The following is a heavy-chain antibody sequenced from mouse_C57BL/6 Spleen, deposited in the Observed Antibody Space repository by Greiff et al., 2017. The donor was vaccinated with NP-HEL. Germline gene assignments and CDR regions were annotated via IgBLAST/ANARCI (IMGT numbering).Heavy chain of an antibody. D-gene: IGHD1-1*01. CDR3: AREYYGTWYFDV. J-gene: IGHJ1*03. Sequence: QVQLKQSGPGLVQPSQSLSITCTVSGFSLTSYGVHWVRQSPGKGLEWLGVIWSGGSTDYNAAFISRLSISKDNSKSQVFFKMNSLQADDAAIYYCAREYYGTWYFDVGGTGTTVTVSS. V-gene: IGHV2-2*01. CDR1: GFSLTSYG. CDR2: IWSGGST.